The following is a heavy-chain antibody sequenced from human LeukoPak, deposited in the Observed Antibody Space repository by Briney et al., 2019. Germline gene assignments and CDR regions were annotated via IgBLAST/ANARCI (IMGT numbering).Heavy chain of an antibody. D-gene: IGHD1-1*01. CDR2: IYHSGSP. J-gene: IGHJ4*02. CDR3: ARVNINNWHSCDY. CDR1: GGSISSNNW. Sequence: SGTLSLTCAVSGGSISSNNWWGWVRQPPGKGLEWIGEIYHSGSPNYNPSLKSRVTISADKSRNHFSLNLSSVTAADTAVYYCARVNINNWHSCDYWGQGTLVTVSS. V-gene: IGHV4-4*02.